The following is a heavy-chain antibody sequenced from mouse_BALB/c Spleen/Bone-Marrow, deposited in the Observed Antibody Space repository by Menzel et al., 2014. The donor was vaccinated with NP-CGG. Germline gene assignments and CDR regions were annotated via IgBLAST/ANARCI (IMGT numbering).Heavy chain of an antibody. Sequence: EVHLVESGGGLVKPGGSLKLSCAASGFGFSSSDTSWVRQTPEKRLEWVAYISSGGGSTYYPDTVKGRFTISRDNAKNTLYLQMSSLKSEDTAMYYCATHYYGRFDYWGQGTTLTVSS. V-gene: IGHV5-12-1*01. J-gene: IGHJ2*01. CDR3: ATHYYGRFDY. CDR2: ISSGGGST. D-gene: IGHD1-2*01. CDR1: GFGFSSSD.